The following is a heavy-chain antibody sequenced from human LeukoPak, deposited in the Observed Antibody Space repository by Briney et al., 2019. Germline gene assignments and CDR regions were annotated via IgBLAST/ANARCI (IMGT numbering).Heavy chain of an antibody. CDR1: GFTFSSYG. CDR3: AKDMPLGYGDYEEPSDWFDP. D-gene: IGHD4-17*01. J-gene: IGHJ5*02. Sequence: PGRSLRLSCAASGFTFSSYGMHWVRQAPGKGLEWVAVISYDGSNKYYADSVKGRFTISRDNSKNTLYLQMNSLRAEDTAVYYCAKDMPLGYGDYEEPSDWFDPWGQGTLVTVSS. V-gene: IGHV3-30*18. CDR2: ISYDGSNK.